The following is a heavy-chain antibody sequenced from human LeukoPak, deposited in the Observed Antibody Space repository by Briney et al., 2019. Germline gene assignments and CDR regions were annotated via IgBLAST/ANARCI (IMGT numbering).Heavy chain of an antibody. D-gene: IGHD3-22*01. Sequence: GASLRLSRAASGFTFSSYAMSWVRQAPGKGLEWVSAISGSGGSTYYADSVKGRFTISRDNSKNTLYLQMNSLRAEDTAVYYCAKDHYDSSGYYGLGGGIDYWGQGTLVTVSS. CDR2: ISGSGGST. CDR1: GFTFSSYA. CDR3: AKDHYDSSGYYGLGGGIDY. J-gene: IGHJ4*02. V-gene: IGHV3-23*01.